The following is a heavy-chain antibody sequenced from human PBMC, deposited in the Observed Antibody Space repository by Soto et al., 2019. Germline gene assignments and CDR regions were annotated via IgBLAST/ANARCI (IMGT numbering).Heavy chain of an antibody. CDR3: ARDRGLKTNNWFDP. V-gene: IGHV1-69*06. CDR2: IIPIFGTA. J-gene: IGHJ5*02. CDR1: GGTFSSYA. Sequence: SVKVSCKASGGTFSSYAISWVRQTPGQGLEWMGGIIPIFGTANYAQQFQGRVTITADKSTSTAYMELGSLRSEDTAVYYCARDRGLKTNNWFDPWGQGTLVTVSS.